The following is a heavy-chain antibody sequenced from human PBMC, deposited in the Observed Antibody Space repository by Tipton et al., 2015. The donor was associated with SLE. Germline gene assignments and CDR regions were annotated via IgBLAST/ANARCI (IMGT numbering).Heavy chain of an antibody. CDR1: GGSFSGYY. J-gene: IGHJ4*02. V-gene: IGHV4-34*01. CDR3: ARGVLGGSYYFDY. CDR2: INHSGST. D-gene: IGHD1-26*01. Sequence: TLSLTCAVYGGSFSGYYWSWIRQPPGKGLEWIGEINHSGSTNYNPSLKSRVTISVDTSKNQFSLKLSSVTAADTAVYYCARGVLGGSYYFDYWGQGALVTVSS.